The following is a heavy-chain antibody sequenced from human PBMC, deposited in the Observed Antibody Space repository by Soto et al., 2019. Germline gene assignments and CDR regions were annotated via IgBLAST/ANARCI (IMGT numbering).Heavy chain of an antibody. CDR1: GYTFTSYG. V-gene: IGHV1-18*04. CDR3: ARDAYYDSSGYSLY. Sequence: ASVKVSCKASGYTFTSYGISWVRQAPGQVLEWMGLISAYNGNTNYAQKLKGRVTITTDTSTSTAYMELGSLRSDDTAVYYCARDAYYDSSGYSLYGGQGTLVTVSS. CDR2: ISAYNGNT. J-gene: IGHJ4*02. D-gene: IGHD3-22*01.